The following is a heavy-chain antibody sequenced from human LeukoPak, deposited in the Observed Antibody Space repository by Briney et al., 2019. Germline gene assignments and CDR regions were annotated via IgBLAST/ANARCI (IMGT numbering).Heavy chain of an antibody. J-gene: IGHJ5*02. CDR3: ARDSAMGGDWFDP. CDR1: GGSISSYY. CDR2: IDYSGST. Sequence: SETLSLTCTVSGGSISSYYWSWIRQPPGKGLEWIGYIDYSGSTNYNPSLKSRVTISVDTSKSQFSLKLSSVTAADTAVYYCARDSAMGGDWFDPWGQGTLVTVSS. V-gene: IGHV4-59*01. D-gene: IGHD3-16*01.